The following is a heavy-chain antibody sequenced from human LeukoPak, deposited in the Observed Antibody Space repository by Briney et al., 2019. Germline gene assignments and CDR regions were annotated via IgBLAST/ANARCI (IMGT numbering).Heavy chain of an antibody. CDR2: ISGSGGST. CDR3: ARDITADGEIEGDY. J-gene: IGHJ4*02. Sequence: GGSLRLSCAASGFTFSSYAMSWVRQAPGKGLEWVSAISGSGGSTYYADSVKGRFTISRDNSKNTLYLQMNSLRAEDTAVYYCARDITADGEIEGDYWGQGTLVTVSS. D-gene: IGHD4-17*01. V-gene: IGHV3-23*01. CDR1: GFTFSSYA.